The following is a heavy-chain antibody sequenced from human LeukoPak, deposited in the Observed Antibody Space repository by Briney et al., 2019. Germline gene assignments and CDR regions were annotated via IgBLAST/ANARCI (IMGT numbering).Heavy chain of an antibody. Sequence: GGSLRLSCAASGFTFSSYSMNWVRQAPGKGLEWVSSISSSSSYIYYADSVKGRFTISRDNAKNSLYLQMNSLRAEDTAVYYCARARYYGSGIIGMDVWGQGTTVTVSS. J-gene: IGHJ6*02. CDR1: GFTFSSYS. CDR3: ARARYYGSGIIGMDV. CDR2: ISSSSSYI. D-gene: IGHD3-10*01. V-gene: IGHV3-21*01.